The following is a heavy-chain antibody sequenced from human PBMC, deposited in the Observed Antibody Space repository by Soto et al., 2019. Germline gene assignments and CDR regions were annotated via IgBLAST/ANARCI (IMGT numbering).Heavy chain of an antibody. Sequence: ASVKVSCKASGYTFTSYDINWVRQATGQGLEWMGWMNPNSGNTGYAQKFQDKVTMTRNTSISTAYMELSSLRSEDTAVYYCARGPLSSTTYYYYYYMDVWGKGTTVTVSS. CDR1: GYTFTSYD. J-gene: IGHJ6*03. D-gene: IGHD1-26*01. CDR2: MNPNSGNT. V-gene: IGHV1-8*01. CDR3: ARGPLSSTTYYYYYYMDV.